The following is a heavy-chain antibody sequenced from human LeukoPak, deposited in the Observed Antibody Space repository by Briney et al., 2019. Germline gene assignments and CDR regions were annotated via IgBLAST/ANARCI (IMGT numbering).Heavy chain of an antibody. CDR3: ARHRCSGGSCYPMNWFDP. V-gene: IGHV4-34*01. CDR1: GGSFSGYF. Sequence: SETLSLTCGVYGGSFSGYFWSWIRQTPGTGLEWIGDINHGGTTNYNPSLKSRVTISVDTSKNQFSLKLSSVTAADTAVYYCARHRCSGGSCYPMNWFDPWGQGTLVTVSS. D-gene: IGHD2-15*01. CDR2: INHGGTT. J-gene: IGHJ5*02.